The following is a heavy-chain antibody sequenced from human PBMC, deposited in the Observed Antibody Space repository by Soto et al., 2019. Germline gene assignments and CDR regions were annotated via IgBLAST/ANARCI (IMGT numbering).Heavy chain of an antibody. J-gene: IGHJ3*02. D-gene: IGHD3-10*01. CDR3: AKVRGHAFDI. CDR1: GVSINSGDYY. CDR2: IFYSGTT. V-gene: IGHV4-31*03. Sequence: QVQLQESGPGLVKPSQTLSLNCSVSGVSINSGDYYWSWIRQHAGQGLEWIGYIFYSGTTFYNPSLKSRVTISIDASKNQFSLERSSVTAADTTVYYCAKVRGHAFDIRGQGTMVTVSS.